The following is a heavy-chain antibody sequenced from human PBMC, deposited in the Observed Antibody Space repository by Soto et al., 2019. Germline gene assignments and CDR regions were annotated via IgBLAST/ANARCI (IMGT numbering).Heavy chain of an antibody. CDR1: GASVSSYY. Sequence: PSETLSLTCTVSGASVSSYYWSWIRQPPGKGLEWLGYIFYTGNTNYNPSLKSRVTMSVDTSKNQVSLKLSAVTAADTAVYFCARAAYGSGSYYAPYYYYAMDVWGQGTTVTVSS. CDR2: IFYTGNT. V-gene: IGHV4-59*02. J-gene: IGHJ6*02. D-gene: IGHD3-10*01. CDR3: ARAAYGSGSYYAPYYYYAMDV.